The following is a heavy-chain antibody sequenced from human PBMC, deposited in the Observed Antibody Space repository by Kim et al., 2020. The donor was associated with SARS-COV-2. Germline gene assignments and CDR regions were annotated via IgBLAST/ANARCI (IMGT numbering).Heavy chain of an antibody. V-gene: IGHV3-48*03. Sequence: IISASSVMGRLTITRDNTKNSLYLQMNSLRAEDTAVYYCARGPNYSPFDYWGQGTLVTVSS. CDR2: I. CDR3: ARGPNYSPFDY. J-gene: IGHJ4*02. D-gene: IGHD4-4*01.